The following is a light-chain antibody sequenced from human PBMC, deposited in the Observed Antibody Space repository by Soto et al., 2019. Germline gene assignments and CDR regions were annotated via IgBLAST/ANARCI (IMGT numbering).Light chain of an antibody. CDR1: QRINIY. CDR3: QQSFSTPP. J-gene: IGKJ5*01. V-gene: IGKV1-39*01. CDR2: SAS. Sequence: DIQMTQSPSSLSTSIGDRVTITCRASQRINIYLNWYRQKPGKAPELLIYSASNLQSGVPSRFSGSGSGTDFTLTISGLQSEDFATYYCQQSFSTPPFGQGTRWRL.